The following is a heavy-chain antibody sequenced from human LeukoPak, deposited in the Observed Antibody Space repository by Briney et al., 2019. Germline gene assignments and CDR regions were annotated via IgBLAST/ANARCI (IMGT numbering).Heavy chain of an antibody. D-gene: IGHD1-1*01. V-gene: IGHV1-8*01. J-gene: IGHJ5*02. CDR1: GYTFRIHD. CDR2: VSPKTGRT. Sequence: VSVLVSCKASGYTFRIHDINWVRQAPGQGLEWMGWVSPKTGRTGYAQKFQGRVYMTTNASLSTAYMELSSLRSDDTAVYFCARESERNDGWFDPWGQGTLVTVSS. CDR3: ARESERNDGWFDP.